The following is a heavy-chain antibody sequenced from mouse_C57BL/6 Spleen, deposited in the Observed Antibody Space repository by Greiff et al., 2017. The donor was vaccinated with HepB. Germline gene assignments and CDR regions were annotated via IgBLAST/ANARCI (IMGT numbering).Heavy chain of an antibody. CDR2: IYPGDGDT. V-gene: IGHV1-82*01. CDR1: GYAFSSSW. D-gene: IGHD2-1*01. Sequence: VQLQQSGPELVKPGASVKISCKASGYAFSSSWMNWVKQRPGKGLEWIGRIYPGDGDTNYNGKFKGKATLTADKSSSTAYMQLSSLTSEDSAVYFCARSEGNYYFDYWGQGTTLTVSS. CDR3: ARSEGNYYFDY. J-gene: IGHJ2*01.